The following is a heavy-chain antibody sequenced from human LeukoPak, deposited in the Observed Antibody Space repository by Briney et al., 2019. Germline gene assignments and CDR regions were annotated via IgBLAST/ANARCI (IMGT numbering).Heavy chain of an antibody. CDR1: GGSFSGYY. Sequence: SETLSLTCAVYGGSFSGYYWSWIRQPPGKGLEWIGEINHSGSTNYNPSLKSRVTISVDTSKNQFSLKLSSVTAADTAVYYCARVPFYYDILTGYSPRGYYFDYWGQGTLVTVSS. J-gene: IGHJ4*02. CDR3: ARVPFYYDILTGYSPRGYYFDY. D-gene: IGHD3-9*01. CDR2: INHSGST. V-gene: IGHV4-34*01.